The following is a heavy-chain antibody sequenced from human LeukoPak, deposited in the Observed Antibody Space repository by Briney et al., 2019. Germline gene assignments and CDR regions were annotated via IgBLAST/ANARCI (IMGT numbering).Heavy chain of an antibody. D-gene: IGHD1-14*01. J-gene: IGHJ4*02. V-gene: IGHV4-30-2*01. CDR3: ARHNPTYEDFDY. Sequence: SETLSLTCAVSGGSISSGGYSWSWIRQPPGKGLEWIGYIYHSGSTYYNPSLKSRVTISVDRSKNQFSLKLSSVTAADTAVYYCARHNPTYEDFDYWGQGTLVTVSS. CDR2: IYHSGST. CDR1: GGSISSGGYS.